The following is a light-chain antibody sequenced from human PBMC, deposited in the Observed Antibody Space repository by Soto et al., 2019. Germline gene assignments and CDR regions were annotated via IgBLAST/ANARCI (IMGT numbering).Light chain of an antibody. J-gene: IGKJ1*01. CDR3: QQYESYAPWT. V-gene: IGKV1-5*01. CDR2: DAS. Sequence: DIQMTQSPSALSASVGDRATITCRASQSISSWLAWYQQKPGKAPKLLIYDASTLQSGVPSRYRGSGSGTEFTLTISNLQPDDFATYYCQQYESYAPWTFGQGTKVEIK. CDR1: QSISSW.